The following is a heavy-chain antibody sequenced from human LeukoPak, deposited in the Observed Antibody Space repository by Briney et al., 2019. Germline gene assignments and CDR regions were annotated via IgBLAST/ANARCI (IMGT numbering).Heavy chain of an antibody. V-gene: IGHV4-39*02. D-gene: IGHD6-19*01. CDR3: MRRDTGWNYSDY. J-gene: IGHJ4*02. CDR1: GGSISGSTYY. CDR2: IYYSGST. Sequence: SETLSLTCTVSGGSISGSTYYWGCIRQPPGKGLEWIGSIYYSGSTYYNPSLKSRVTISVDTSKNHLSLTLTSVVAADTAIYYCMRRDTGWNYSDYWGQGILVTVSS.